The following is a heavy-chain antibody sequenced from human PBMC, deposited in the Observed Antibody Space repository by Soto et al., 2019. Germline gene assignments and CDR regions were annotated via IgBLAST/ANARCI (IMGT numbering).Heavy chain of an antibody. CDR2: ISRGGSPI. CDR1: GFTFSVYE. J-gene: IGHJ3*02. CDR3: VRDGYYSDSSGISDDAFDI. V-gene: IGHV3-48*03. D-gene: IGHD3-22*01. Sequence: EGQLVESGGDLVQPGGSLRLSCAASGFTFSVYEMNWVRQAPGKGLEWGSFISRGGSPIYYADSVKGQFTISRDDAKSSLYLQMNSLRVEDTAVYFCVRDGYYSDSSGISDDAFDIWGQGTLVTVSS.